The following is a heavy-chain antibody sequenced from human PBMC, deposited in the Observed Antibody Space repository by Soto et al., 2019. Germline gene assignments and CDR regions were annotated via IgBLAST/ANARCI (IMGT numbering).Heavy chain of an antibody. CDR3: AIEYCCSSSCDRDY. CDR1: GGTFSSYT. J-gene: IGHJ4*02. Sequence: QVQLVQSGAEVKKPGSSVKVSCKASGGTFSSYTISWVRQAPGQGLEWLGRIIPIIGIANYAQKFQGRVTITADKSTSTAYMELSSLRSEDTAVYYCAIEYCCSSSCDRDYWGQGTLVNVSS. CDR2: IIPIIGIA. D-gene: IGHD2-2*02. V-gene: IGHV1-69*02.